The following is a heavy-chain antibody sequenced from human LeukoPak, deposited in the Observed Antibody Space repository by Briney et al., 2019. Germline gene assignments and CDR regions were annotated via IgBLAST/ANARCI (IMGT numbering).Heavy chain of an antibody. V-gene: IGHV1-24*01. CDR1: GYTLTELS. Sequence: ASVKVSCKVSGYTLTELSMHWVRQAPGKGLEWMGGFDPEDGETIYAQKFQGRVTITADESTSTAYMELSSLRSEDMAVYYCARAPNYYDSSGYYYFDYWGQGTLVTVSS. CDR2: FDPEDGET. J-gene: IGHJ4*02. CDR3: ARAPNYYDSSGYYYFDY. D-gene: IGHD3-22*01.